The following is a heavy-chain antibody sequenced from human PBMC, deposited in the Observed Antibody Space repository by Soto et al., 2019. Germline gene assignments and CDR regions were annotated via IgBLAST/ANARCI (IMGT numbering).Heavy chain of an antibody. D-gene: IGHD5-18*01. Sequence: ASVTVSCKASGYTFTIYRISWVRQAPGQGLEWMGWISAYNGNTNYAQKLQGRVTMTTDTSTSTAYMELRSLRSDDTAVYYCARDSLTAKLDYWGQGTLVTVSS. J-gene: IGHJ4*02. V-gene: IGHV1-18*01. CDR2: ISAYNGNT. CDR3: ARDSLTAKLDY. CDR1: GYTFTIYR.